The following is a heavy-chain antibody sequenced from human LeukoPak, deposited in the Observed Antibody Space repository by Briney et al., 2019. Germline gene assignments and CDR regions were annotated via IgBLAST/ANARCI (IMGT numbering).Heavy chain of an antibody. D-gene: IGHD3-22*01. CDR1: GFTVSSNY. Sequence: SGGSLRLSCAASGFTVSSNYMSWVRQAPGKGLEWVSVIYSGGSTYYADSVKGRFTISRDNSKNTLYLQMNSLRAEDTAVYYCARDGAELGYYDSSGYSHGWFDPWGQGTLVTVSS. CDR3: ARDGAELGYYDSSGYSHGWFDP. V-gene: IGHV3-53*01. J-gene: IGHJ5*02. CDR2: IYSGGST.